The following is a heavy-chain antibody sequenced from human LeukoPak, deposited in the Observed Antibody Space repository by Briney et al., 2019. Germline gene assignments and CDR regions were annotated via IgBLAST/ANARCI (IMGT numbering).Heavy chain of an antibody. CDR3: ARDGLTTSYAFDL. D-gene: IGHD4-17*01. CDR2: ISKSGDII. CDR1: GFTFSDHY. V-gene: IGHV3-11*01. J-gene: IGHJ3*01. Sequence: PGGSLRLSCAASGFTFSDHYMSWIRQAPGKGLEWISYISKSGDIIYYADSVKGRFTISRDNAKNSLYLQMNSLEAEDTAVYYCARDGLTTSYAFDLWGQGTMVTVSS.